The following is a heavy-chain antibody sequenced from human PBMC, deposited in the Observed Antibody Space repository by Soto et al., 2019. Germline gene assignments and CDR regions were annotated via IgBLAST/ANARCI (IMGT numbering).Heavy chain of an antibody. D-gene: IGHD3-3*01. Sequence: HVQLVQSGAEVKKPGSSVKVSCKASRRTFSSYAISWVRQAPGQGLEWMGGIIPIFGTANYAQKLQGRDTITADKSTSTAYMELSSLRSEDTAVYYCARPFGGAIIGVVNPYYYYGMDVWGQGTTVTVSS. V-gene: IGHV1-69*06. CDR2: IIPIFGTA. J-gene: IGHJ6*02. CDR1: RRTFSSYA. CDR3: ARPFGGAIIGVVNPYYYYGMDV.